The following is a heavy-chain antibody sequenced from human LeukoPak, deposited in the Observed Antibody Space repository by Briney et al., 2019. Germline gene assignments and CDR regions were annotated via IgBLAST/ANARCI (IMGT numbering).Heavy chain of an antibody. CDR2: ISSSSSYT. J-gene: IGHJ5*02. CDR1: GFTFSSYS. V-gene: IGHV3-21*01. D-gene: IGHD3-10*01. CDR3: ARDLRYYGSGSYRT. Sequence: PGGSLRLSCAASGFTFSSYSKNWVRQAPGKGLEWVSSISSSSSYTYYADSVKGRFTISRDNAKNSLYLQMNSLRAEDTAVYYCARDLRYYGSGSYRTWGQGTLVTVSS.